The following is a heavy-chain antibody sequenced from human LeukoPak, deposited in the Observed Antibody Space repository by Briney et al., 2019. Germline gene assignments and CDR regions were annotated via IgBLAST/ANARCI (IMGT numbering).Heavy chain of an antibody. CDR2: IKQDGSKK. J-gene: IGHJ6*02. CDR3: AKVLQYSSSKIHYYYYYGMDV. D-gene: IGHD6-6*01. Sequence: GGSLRLSRVASGFPFSSYWMTWVRQAPGKGLEWVANIKQDGSKKSYVDSVKGRFTISRDNAKNSLYLQMNSLRAEDTAVYYCAKVLQYSSSKIHYYYYYGMDVWGQGTTVTVSS. V-gene: IGHV3-7*01. CDR1: GFPFSSYW.